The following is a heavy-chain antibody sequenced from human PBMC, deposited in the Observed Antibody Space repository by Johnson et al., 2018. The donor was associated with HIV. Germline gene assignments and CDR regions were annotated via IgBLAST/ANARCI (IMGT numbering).Heavy chain of an antibody. Sequence: VQLVESGGGVVRPGGSLRLSCAASGFTFDDYGMSWVRQAPGKGLEWVSGINWIGGSTGYADSVKGRFTISRDNSKNTLYLQMNSLRAEDTAVYYCARDETPSYSSYDAFDIWGQGTLVTVSS. CDR1: GFTFDDYG. V-gene: IGHV3-20*04. CDR3: ARDETPSYSSYDAFDI. J-gene: IGHJ3*02. D-gene: IGHD6-6*01. CDR2: INWIGGST.